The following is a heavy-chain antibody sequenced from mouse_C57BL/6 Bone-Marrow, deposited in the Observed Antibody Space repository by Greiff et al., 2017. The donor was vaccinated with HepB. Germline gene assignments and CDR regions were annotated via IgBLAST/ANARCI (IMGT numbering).Heavy chain of an antibody. CDR3: ARDYGGYQAWFAY. CDR1: GFTFTDYY. J-gene: IGHJ3*01. D-gene: IGHD1-1*02. V-gene: IGHV7-3*01. Sequence: EVMLVESGGGLVQPGGSLSLSCAASGFTFTDYYMSWVRQPPGKALEWLGFIRNKANGYTTEYSASVKGRFTISTDNSQSILYLPMNALRAEDSATYYCARDYGGYQAWFAYWGQGTLVTVSA. CDR2: IRNKANGYTT.